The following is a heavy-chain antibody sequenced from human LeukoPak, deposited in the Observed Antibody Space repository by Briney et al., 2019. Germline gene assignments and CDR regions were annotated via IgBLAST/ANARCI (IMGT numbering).Heavy chain of an antibody. Sequence: GGSLRLSCAASGFTFSSYGMHWVRQAPGKGLEWVAFIRYDESNKYYADSVKGRFTISRDNSKNTLYLQMNSLRAEDTAVYYSAKRLRYSNLDYWGQGTLVTVSS. CDR1: GFTFSSYG. CDR2: IRYDESNK. D-gene: IGHD4-11*01. V-gene: IGHV3-30*02. J-gene: IGHJ4*02. CDR3: AKRLRYSNLDY.